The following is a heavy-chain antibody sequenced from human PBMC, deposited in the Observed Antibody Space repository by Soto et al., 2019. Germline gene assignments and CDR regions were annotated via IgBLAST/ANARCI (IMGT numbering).Heavy chain of an antibody. J-gene: IGHJ6*03. Sequence: EVQLLESGGGLVQPGGSLRLSCAASGFTFDTYAMSWVRQAPGKGLEWVSASSGSGAKTYYADSVKGRFTISRDNSKNTLYLQMNSLRAEDTAVYHCAKLECSGGSCYSGRLVDYFYYYMDVSGKGTTVTVSS. D-gene: IGHD2-15*01. V-gene: IGHV3-23*01. CDR2: SSGSGAKT. CDR3: AKLECSGGSCYSGRLVDYFYYYMDV. CDR1: GFTFDTYA.